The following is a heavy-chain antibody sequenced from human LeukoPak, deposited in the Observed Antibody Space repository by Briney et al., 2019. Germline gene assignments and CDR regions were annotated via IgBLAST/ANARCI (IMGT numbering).Heavy chain of an antibody. Sequence: ASVKVSYKASGYTFTSYGISWVRQAPGQGLEWMGWISAYNGNTNCAQKLQGRVTMTTDTSTSTAYMELRSLRSDDTAVYYCARWVGATTPLIPTFDYWGQGTLVTVSS. J-gene: IGHJ4*02. CDR3: ARWVGATTPLIPTFDY. V-gene: IGHV1-18*01. CDR2: ISAYNGNT. D-gene: IGHD1-26*01. CDR1: GYTFTSYG.